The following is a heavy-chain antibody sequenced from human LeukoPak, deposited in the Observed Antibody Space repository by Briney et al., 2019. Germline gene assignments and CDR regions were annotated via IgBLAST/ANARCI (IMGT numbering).Heavy chain of an antibody. Sequence: SETLSLTCNVSGVSVSTSHWNWIRQRPGKGLEWIGCLSYTGKTDYNPSLKSRVCISLGSSNNHFSLKLTSVTAADTAVYYCSEGYFEPFDHWGQGILVTVSS. V-gene: IGHV4-59*02. CDR1: GVSVSTSH. CDR3: SEGYFEPFDH. CDR2: LSYTGKT. J-gene: IGHJ4*02. D-gene: IGHD2/OR15-2a*01.